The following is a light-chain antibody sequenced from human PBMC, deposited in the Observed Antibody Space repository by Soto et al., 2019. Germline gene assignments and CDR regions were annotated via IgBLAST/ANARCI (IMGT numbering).Light chain of an antibody. Sequence: MTQSPSTLSASVGDRVTIACRASQSISNTLAWYQQRPGQAPRLLIYGASTRATGIPARFSGSGSGIEFTLTISSLQSEDFAVYYCQQYNDWPQTFGQGTKVELK. CDR1: QSISNT. CDR3: QQYNDWPQT. J-gene: IGKJ1*01. CDR2: GAS. V-gene: IGKV3-15*01.